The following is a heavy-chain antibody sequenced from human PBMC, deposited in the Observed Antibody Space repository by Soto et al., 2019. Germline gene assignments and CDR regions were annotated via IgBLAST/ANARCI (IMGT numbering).Heavy chain of an antibody. CDR1: GYTFTAYY. J-gene: IGHJ4*01. D-gene: IGHD4-17*01. Sequence: EASVKVSCKPFGYTFTAYYIHWVRQAPGQGLECVGWVDPRSGATNYAQRFQGRVVMTRDMSVHTVYMELSGLTSDDTAIYYCATDDYGAYAGWGQGILVT. CDR2: VDPRSGAT. CDR3: ATDDYGAYAG. V-gene: IGHV1-2*02.